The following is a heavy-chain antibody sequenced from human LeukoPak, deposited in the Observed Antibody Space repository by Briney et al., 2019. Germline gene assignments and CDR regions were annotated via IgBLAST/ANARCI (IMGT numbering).Heavy chain of an antibody. D-gene: IGHD3-10*01. V-gene: IGHV1-18*01. J-gene: IGHJ4*02. CDR2: ISAYNGNT. Sequence: ASVKVSCKASGYTFTSYGISWVRQAPGQGLEWMGWISAYNGNTNYAQKFQGRVTMTRNTSISTAYMELCSLRSEDTAVYYCARVYGSGSYDWGQGTLVTVSS. CDR3: ARVYGSGSYD. CDR1: GYTFTSYG.